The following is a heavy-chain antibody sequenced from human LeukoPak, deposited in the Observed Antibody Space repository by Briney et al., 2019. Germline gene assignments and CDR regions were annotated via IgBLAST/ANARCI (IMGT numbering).Heavy chain of an antibody. V-gene: IGHV5-51*01. CDR1: GYSFATYW. Sequence: GESLKISCEGAGYSFATYWIGWVRQMPGKGLEWMGIIYPDDSDTRYSPSFQGQVTISADESTAYLQWSSLKASDTAMYYCARTGYSSRWAMDYWGQGTLVTVSS. D-gene: IGHD6-13*01. CDR3: ARTGYSSRWAMDY. J-gene: IGHJ4*02. CDR2: IYPDDSDT.